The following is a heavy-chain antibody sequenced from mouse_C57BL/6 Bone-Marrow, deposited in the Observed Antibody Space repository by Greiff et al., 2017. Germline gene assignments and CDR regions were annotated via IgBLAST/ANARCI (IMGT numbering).Heavy chain of an antibody. CDR2: IYPSDSET. J-gene: IGHJ4*01. D-gene: IGHD3-2*02. CDR1: GYTFTSYW. CDR3: AREGQLRLQAMDY. Sequence: QVQLQQPGAELVRPGSSVKLSCKASGYTFTSYWMDWVKQRPGQGLEWIGNIYPSDSETHYNQKFKDKATLTVDKSSSTAYMQLSSLTSEYSAVYYCAREGQLRLQAMDYWGQGTSVTVSS. V-gene: IGHV1-61*01.